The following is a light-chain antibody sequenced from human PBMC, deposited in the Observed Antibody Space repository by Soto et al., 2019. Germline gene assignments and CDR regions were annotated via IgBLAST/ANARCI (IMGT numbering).Light chain of an antibody. CDR3: IQALQTALT. V-gene: IGKV2-28*01. J-gene: IGKJ4*01. CDR2: LGS. Sequence: IVMTQSPLSLPVTPGEPASISCRSSQSLLHSNGYNYWDWYLQKPGQSPQLLIYLGSNRASGVPDRYSGSGSGTDFTLKISRVEAEDVGVYYCIQALQTALTFGGGTKVEIK. CDR1: QSLLHSNGYNY.